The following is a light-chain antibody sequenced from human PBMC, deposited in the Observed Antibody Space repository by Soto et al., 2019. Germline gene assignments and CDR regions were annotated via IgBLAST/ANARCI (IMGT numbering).Light chain of an antibody. CDR2: EAS. CDR3: QQYHSDPS. Sequence: DIQMTQSPSTLSASVGDRVPITCRASQSISSRLAGYQQKTGKAPKLLIYEASSLQSGVSSRFSGGESGTEYTLTINGLQPDDFGTYHCQQYHSDPSFGQGTKVEIK. CDR1: QSISSR. J-gene: IGKJ1*01. V-gene: IGKV1-5*03.